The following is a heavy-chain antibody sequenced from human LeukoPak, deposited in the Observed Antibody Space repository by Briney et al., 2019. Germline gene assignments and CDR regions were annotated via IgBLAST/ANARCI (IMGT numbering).Heavy chain of an antibody. J-gene: IGHJ6*03. V-gene: IGHV3-21*01. CDR2: ISSSSSYI. D-gene: IGHD6-13*01. CDR1: GFTFSSYS. Sequence: GGSLRLSCAASGFTFSSYSMNWVRQAPGKGLEWVSSISSSSSYIYYADSVKGRFTISRDNAKNSLYLQTNSLRAEDTAVYYCARSASSSFGYYYYMDVWGKGTTVTVSS. CDR3: ARSASSSFGYYYYMDV.